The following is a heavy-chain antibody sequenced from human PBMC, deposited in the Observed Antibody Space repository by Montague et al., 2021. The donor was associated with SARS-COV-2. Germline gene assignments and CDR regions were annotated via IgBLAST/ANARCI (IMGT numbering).Heavy chain of an antibody. V-gene: IGHV4-34*01. CDR1: GGSFSTYS. D-gene: IGHD3-10*01. J-gene: IGHJ6*03. Sequence: SETLSLTCAVHGGSFSTYSWNWIRQPPGKGLEWIGEIHHGGGTNYNPSLKSRVTISADTSKNQFSLKLTSVAAADTAVYYCARLGDGVVPSPILGVGPYYSYYYMDVWGKGTTVTVS. CDR2: IHHGGGT. CDR3: ARLGDGVVPSPILGVGPYYSYYYMDV.